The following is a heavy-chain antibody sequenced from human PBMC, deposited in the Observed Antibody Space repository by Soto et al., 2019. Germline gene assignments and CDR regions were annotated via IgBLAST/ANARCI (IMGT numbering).Heavy chain of an antibody. V-gene: IGHV1-2*02. CDR1: GYPVTAYY. CDR3: ARGGGVGVAGSAAFDM. CDR2: INPATGAP. J-gene: IGHJ3*02. Sequence: QLHLVQSGAVVKKPGASVTVSCSASGYPVTAYYMHWVRQAPGRVLEWMGGINPATGAPKYTQTFRGRVAVSRDASPSTVFMELSGLTSGDTAVFFWARGGGVGVAGSAAFDMWGQGTLVTVSS. D-gene: IGHD3-3*01.